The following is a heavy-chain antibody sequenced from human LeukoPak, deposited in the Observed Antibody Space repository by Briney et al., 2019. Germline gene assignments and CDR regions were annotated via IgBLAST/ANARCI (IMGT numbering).Heavy chain of an antibody. CDR3: ARDEAGTSGIVGREDYYFDY. CDR1: GGTFSSYA. CDR2: IIPILGIA. Sequence: GSSVKVSCKDSGGTFSSYAISWVRLAPGQRLEWMGRIIPILGIANSAQKFQGRVTITADKSTSTAYMELSSLRSEDTAVYYCARDEAGTSGIVGREDYYFDYWGQGTLVTVSS. V-gene: IGHV1-69*04. J-gene: IGHJ4*02. D-gene: IGHD3-22*01.